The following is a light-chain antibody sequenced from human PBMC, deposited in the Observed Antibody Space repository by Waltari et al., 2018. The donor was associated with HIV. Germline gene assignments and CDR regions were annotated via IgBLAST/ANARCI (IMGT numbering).Light chain of an antibody. CDR3: QQYSSSPWT. CDR2: GAS. V-gene: IGKV3-20*01. CDR1: QSVRSSY. J-gene: IGKJ1*01. Sequence: EIVLTQSPGTLSLSPGERATLSCRASQSVRSSYLAWYQQKLGQAPRLLIYGASSRATGIPDRFSGSGSGTDLTLTISRLEPEDFAVYYCQQYSSSPWTFGQGTKVEIK.